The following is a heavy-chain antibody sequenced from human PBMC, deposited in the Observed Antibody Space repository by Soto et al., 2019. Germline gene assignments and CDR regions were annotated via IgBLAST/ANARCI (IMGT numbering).Heavy chain of an antibody. V-gene: IGHV4-59*01. D-gene: IGHD3-10*01. Sequence: SETLSLTCTVSGGSISSYYWSWIRQPPGKGLEWIGYIYYSGSTNYNPSLKSRVTISVDTSKNQSSLKLSSVTAADTAVYYCARYGSGSYYNVYYFDYWGQGTLVTVSS. CDR3: ARYGSGSYYNVYYFDY. J-gene: IGHJ4*02. CDR1: GGSISSYY. CDR2: IYYSGST.